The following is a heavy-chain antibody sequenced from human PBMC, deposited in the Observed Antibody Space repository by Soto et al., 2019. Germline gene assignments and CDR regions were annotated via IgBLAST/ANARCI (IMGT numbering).Heavy chain of an antibody. Sequence: PGGSLRLSCAVSGFSFSSYAMSWVRQAPGKGLEWVAAISGSGGSTYYADSVKGRFTISRDNSKNTLYLQINSLRAEDTAVFYCAKGGSSTTPGGYYFYAMHVWGQGTTVTVS. V-gene: IGHV3-23*01. CDR1: GFSFSSYA. CDR2: ISGSGGST. J-gene: IGHJ6*02. CDR3: AKGGSSTTPGGYYFYAMHV. D-gene: IGHD2-2*01.